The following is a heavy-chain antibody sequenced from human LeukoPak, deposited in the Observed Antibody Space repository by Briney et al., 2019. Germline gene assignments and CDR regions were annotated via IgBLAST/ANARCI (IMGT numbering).Heavy chain of an antibody. CDR3: ARGLLVVVPPGAFDI. D-gene: IGHD3-22*01. CDR2: IYYSGST. J-gene: IGHJ3*02. V-gene: IGHV4-59*01. CDR1: GGSISSYY. Sequence: SETLSLTCTVSGGSISSYYWSWIRQPPGKGLEWIGYIYYSGSTNYNPSLKSRVTISVDTSKNQFSLKLSSVTAADTAVYYCARGLLVVVPPGAFDIWGQGTMVTVSS.